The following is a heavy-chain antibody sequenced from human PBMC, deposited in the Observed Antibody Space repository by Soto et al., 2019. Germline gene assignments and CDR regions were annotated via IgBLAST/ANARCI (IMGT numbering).Heavy chain of an antibody. CDR3: ARDPTYFYDSSGYYDY. CDR2: INSDGSRT. CDR1: GFTFSSYW. J-gene: IGHJ4*02. D-gene: IGHD3-22*01. Sequence: GGSLRLSCAASGFTFSSYWMHWVRQAPGKGLVWVSRINSDGSRTSYADSAKGRFTISRDNAKNTVYLQMNSLRAEDTAVYYCARDPTYFYDSSGYYDYWGQGTLVTVSS. V-gene: IGHV3-74*01.